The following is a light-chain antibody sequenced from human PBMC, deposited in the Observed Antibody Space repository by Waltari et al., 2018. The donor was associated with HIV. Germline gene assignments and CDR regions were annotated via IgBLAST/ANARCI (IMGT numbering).Light chain of an antibody. Sequence: QSALPQPPSVSGPPGQSITISSTETGGEVVVFTFFSCYQQHPGRAPKLIIYEVIRRPSGVSNRFSGSKSGNTASLTISGLQAEDEADYSCGSYTNTTTSVVFGGGTKLTVL. CDR3: GSYTNTTTSVV. V-gene: IGLV2-14*01. CDR2: EVI. J-gene: IGLJ2*01. CDR1: GGEVVVFTF.